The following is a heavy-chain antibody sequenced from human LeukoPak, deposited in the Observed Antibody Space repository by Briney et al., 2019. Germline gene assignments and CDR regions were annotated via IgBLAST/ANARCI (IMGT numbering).Heavy chain of an antibody. CDR3: AKLPFGAGIDY. Sequence: PGGSLRLCCATSGFTFDDYAMHWVRQAPGKGLEWASGISWNSGSIGYADSVKGRFTISRDNAKNSLYLQMNSLRAEDTALYYCAKLPFGAGIDYWGQGTLVTVSS. V-gene: IGHV3-9*01. D-gene: IGHD6-13*01. J-gene: IGHJ4*02. CDR2: ISWNSGSI. CDR1: GFTFDDYA.